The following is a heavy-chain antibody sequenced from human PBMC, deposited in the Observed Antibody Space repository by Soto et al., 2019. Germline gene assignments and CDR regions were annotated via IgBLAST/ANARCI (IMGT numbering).Heavy chain of an antibody. CDR1: GFTFSSYG. CDR2: ISYDGSNK. Sequence: PGESLKISCAASGFTFSSYGMHWVRQAPGKGLEWVAVISYDGSNKYYADSVKGRFTISRDNSKNTLYLQMNSLRAEDTAVYYCAKDHDSSGLDYWGQGTLVTVSS. CDR3: AKDHDSSGLDY. J-gene: IGHJ4*02. V-gene: IGHV3-30*18. D-gene: IGHD3-22*01.